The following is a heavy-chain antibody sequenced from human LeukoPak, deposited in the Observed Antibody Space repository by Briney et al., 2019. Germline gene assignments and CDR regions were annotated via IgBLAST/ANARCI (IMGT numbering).Heavy chain of an antibody. D-gene: IGHD1-26*01. J-gene: IGHJ4*02. CDR3: AKNSGSYLSYFDY. CDR1: GFTLSYYW. Sequence: GGSLRLSCAASGFTLSYYWMHWVRQAPGKGLVWVSAISGSGGSTYYADSVKGRFTISRDNSKNTLYLQMNSLRAEDTAVYYCAKNSGSYLSYFDYWGQGTLVTVSS. V-gene: IGHV3-23*01. CDR2: ISGSGGST.